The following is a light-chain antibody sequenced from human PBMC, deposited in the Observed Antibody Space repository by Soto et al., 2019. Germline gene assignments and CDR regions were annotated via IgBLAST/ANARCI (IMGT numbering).Light chain of an antibody. CDR3: QQFSSYWT. Sequence: DIQMTQSPSTLSASVGDRVTITYRASQSISSWLAWYQQKPGKAPKLLISDASSLERGVPSRFSGDRSGTEFTLTINSLHPEDVATYFCQQFSSYWTFGQGTRVEIK. J-gene: IGKJ1*01. CDR1: QSISSW. CDR2: DAS. V-gene: IGKV1-5*01.